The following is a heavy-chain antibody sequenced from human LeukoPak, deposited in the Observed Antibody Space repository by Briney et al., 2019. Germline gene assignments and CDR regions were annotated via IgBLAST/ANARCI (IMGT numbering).Heavy chain of an antibody. V-gene: IGHV1-46*01. CDR3: ARDEGEQQLVPMP. Sequence: ASVKVSCKASGYTFTGYYMHWVRQAPGQGLEWMGIINPSGGSTSYAQKFQGRVTMTRDTSTSTVYMELSSLRSEDTAVYYCARDEGEQQLVPMPWGQGTLVTVSS. CDR2: INPSGGST. D-gene: IGHD6-13*01. CDR1: GYTFTGYY. J-gene: IGHJ5*02.